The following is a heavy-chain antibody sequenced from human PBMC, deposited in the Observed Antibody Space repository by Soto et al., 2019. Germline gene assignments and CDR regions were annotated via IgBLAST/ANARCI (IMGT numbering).Heavy chain of an antibody. J-gene: IGHJ4*02. V-gene: IGHV1-69*02. Sequence: QVQLVQSGAEVKKPGSSVKVSCKASGGTFSSYTISWVRQAPGQGLEWMGRIIPILGIANYAQKFQGRVTITADTYTSTAYMELSSLRSEDTAVYYCASDGGTMVRGYGYWGQGTLVTVSS. CDR2: IIPILGIA. D-gene: IGHD3-10*01. CDR1: GGTFSSYT. CDR3: ASDGGTMVRGYGY.